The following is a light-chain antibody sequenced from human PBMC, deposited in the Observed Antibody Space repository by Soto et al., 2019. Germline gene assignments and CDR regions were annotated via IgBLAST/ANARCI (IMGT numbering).Light chain of an antibody. CDR3: CSYASNSTLV. Sequence: QSALTQPASVSGSPGQSITISCTGTSSDVGSYNLVSWYQQHPGKAPKLMIYEGTERPSGVSNRFSGSKSGNTASLTISGRQAEDEADYYCCSYASNSTLVFGGGTKLTVL. CDR1: SSDVGSYNL. CDR2: EGT. V-gene: IGLV2-23*01. J-gene: IGLJ3*02.